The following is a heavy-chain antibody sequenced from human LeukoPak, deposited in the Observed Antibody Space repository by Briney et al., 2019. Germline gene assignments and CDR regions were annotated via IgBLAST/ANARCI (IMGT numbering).Heavy chain of an antibody. CDR3: ARSAVAKNYYYYYMDV. V-gene: IGHV1-69*13. Sequence: ASVKVSCKASGYTFTGYYMHWVRQAPGQGLEWMGGIIPIFGTANYAQKFQGRVTITADESTSTAYMELSSLRSEDTAVYYCARSAVAKNYYYYYMDVWGKGTTVTISS. CDR1: GYTFTGYY. CDR2: IIPIFGTA. D-gene: IGHD5-12*01. J-gene: IGHJ6*03.